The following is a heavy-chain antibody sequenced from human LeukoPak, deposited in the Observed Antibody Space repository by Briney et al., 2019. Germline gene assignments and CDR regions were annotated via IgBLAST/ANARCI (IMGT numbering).Heavy chain of an antibody. CDR2: INHSGST. J-gene: IGHJ4*02. D-gene: IGHD3-9*01. Sequence: SETLSLTCAVYGGSFSGYYWSWIRQPPGKGLEWIGEINHSGSTNYNPSLKSRVTISVDTSKNQFSLKQSSVTAADTAVYYCARGRGYFDWLLLGQGDRYFDYWGQGTLVTVSS. CDR1: GGSFSGYY. CDR3: ARGRGYFDWLLLGQGDRYFDY. V-gene: IGHV4-34*01.